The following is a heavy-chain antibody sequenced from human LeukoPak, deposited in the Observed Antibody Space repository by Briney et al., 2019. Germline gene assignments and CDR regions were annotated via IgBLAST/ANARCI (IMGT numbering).Heavy chain of an antibody. Sequence: SETLSLTCTVSGGSISGYYWTWIRQPPGQSLEWLGYIYYSGTTSYNPSLKSRLTMSVDTSRNQFSMKLSSVTAADTAVYYCARLNTASYGDYWGQGTLVTVSS. D-gene: IGHD2-21*02. CDR2: IYYSGTT. CDR1: GGSISGYY. J-gene: IGHJ4*02. CDR3: ARLNTASYGDY. V-gene: IGHV4-59*08.